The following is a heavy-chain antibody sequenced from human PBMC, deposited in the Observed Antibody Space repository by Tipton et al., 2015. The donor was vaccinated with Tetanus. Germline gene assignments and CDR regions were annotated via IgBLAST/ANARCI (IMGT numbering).Heavy chain of an antibody. CDR3: ARHLYGYWFDP. D-gene: IGHD2/OR15-2a*01. CDR2: IYFQGSP. Sequence: TLSLTCNVSGASISDKKYYWGWIRQAPGEGLEWIASIYFQGSPYYSPSLKSRLTIDVDTSQNLFSLTLTSVTAADTAVYFCARHLYGYWFDPWGQGTLVTVSS. J-gene: IGHJ5*02. CDR1: GASISDKKYY. V-gene: IGHV4-39*02.